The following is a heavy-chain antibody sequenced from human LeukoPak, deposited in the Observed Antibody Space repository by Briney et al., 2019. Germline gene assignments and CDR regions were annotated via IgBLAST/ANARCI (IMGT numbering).Heavy chain of an antibody. V-gene: IGHV3-33*01. J-gene: IGHJ5*02. Sequence: PGGSLRPSCAASGFTFSSYGMHCVRQTPGKGLEWEAVIWYDGSNKYCADSVKGRFTISRDNSKNTLYLQMNSLRAEDTAVYYCARDGVAVAGTYNWFDPWGQGTLITVSS. CDR2: IWYDGSNK. CDR3: ARDGVAVAGTYNWFDP. D-gene: IGHD6-19*01. CDR1: GFTFSSYG.